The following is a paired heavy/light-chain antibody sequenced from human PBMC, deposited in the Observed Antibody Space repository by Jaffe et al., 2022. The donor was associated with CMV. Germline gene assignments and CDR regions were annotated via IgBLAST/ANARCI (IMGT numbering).Light chain of an antibody. CDR2: END. J-gene: IGLJ3*02. Sequence: QSVLTQPPSVSATPGQKVTISCSGSRSNIGNNYVSWYQQLPGTVPRLLIYENDKRPSAIPDRFSASKSGTSATLAITGLQTGDEADYFCASWDGSLIAGVFGGGTKLTVL. V-gene: IGLV1-51*02. CDR3: ASWDGSLIAGV. CDR1: RSNIGNNY.
Heavy chain of an antibody. CDR3: AREAGYCSSSNCYNSRLDP. CDR1: GFTFSSYA. Sequence: QEHLVESGGGVVQSGTSLRLSCRASGFTFSSYAMHWVRQAPGKGLEWVAIIWYNGINKLYADAVKGRFTISRDNSNNTLYLQMNSLAAEDTAVYYCAREAGYCSSSNCYNSRLDPWGQGTRVTVSS. CDR2: IWYNGINK. V-gene: IGHV3-33*01. D-gene: IGHD2-2*02. J-gene: IGHJ5*02.